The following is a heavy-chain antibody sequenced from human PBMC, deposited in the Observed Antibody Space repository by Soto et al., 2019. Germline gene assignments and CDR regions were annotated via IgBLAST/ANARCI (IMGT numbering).Heavy chain of an antibody. V-gene: IGHV4-31*03. J-gene: IGHJ4*02. D-gene: IGHD4-4*01. CDR2: IYYSGST. CDR3: AGYKLSGTVTTSLIASYFDY. CDR1: GGSISSGGYY. Sequence: SETLSLTCTVSGGSISSGGYYWSWIRQHPGKGLEWIGYIYYSGSTYYNPSLKSRVTISVDTSKNQFSLKLSSVTAADTAVYYCAGYKLSGTVTTSLIASYFDYWGQGTLVTVSS.